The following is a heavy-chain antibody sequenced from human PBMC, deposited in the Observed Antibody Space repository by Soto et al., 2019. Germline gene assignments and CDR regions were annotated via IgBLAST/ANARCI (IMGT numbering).Heavy chain of an antibody. CDR1: GFTVSSYG. V-gene: IGHV3-30*18. CDR3: AKAPYGDYPYYYYGMDV. CDR2: ISYDGSNK. Sequence: QVQLGESGGGVAQPGRSLRLSCAVSGFTVSSYGMHWVRQAPGKGLEWVAVISYDGSNKYYADSVKGRFTISRDNSKNTLYLQMNSLRAEDTAVYYCAKAPYGDYPYYYYGMDVWGQGTTVTVSS. J-gene: IGHJ6*02. D-gene: IGHD4-17*01.